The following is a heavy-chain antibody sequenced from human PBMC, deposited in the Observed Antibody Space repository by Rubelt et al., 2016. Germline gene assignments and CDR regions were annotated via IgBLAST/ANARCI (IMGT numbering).Heavy chain of an antibody. CDR1: GYTFTSYY. D-gene: IGHD4-17*01. Sequence: QVQLVQSGAEVKKPGASVKVSCKASGYTFTSYYMHWVRQAPGQGPEWMGIINPSGGSTNYAPKFQGRVTMTRDRSKSTVYMGLSSLRSEDTAVYYCARVGSVTTSFDYWGQGTLVTVSS. V-gene: IGHV1-46*01. CDR3: ARVGSVTTSFDY. CDR2: INPSGGST. J-gene: IGHJ4*02.